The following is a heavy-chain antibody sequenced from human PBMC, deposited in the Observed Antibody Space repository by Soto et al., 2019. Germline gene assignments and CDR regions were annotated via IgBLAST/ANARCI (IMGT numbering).Heavy chain of an antibody. CDR3: ARGSHFPLEGWFDP. CDR1: GFTFSSYG. V-gene: IGHV3-33*01. J-gene: IGHJ5*02. Sequence: GGSLRLSCAASGFTFSSYGMHWVRQAPGKGLEWVAVIWYDGSNKYYADSVKGRFTISRDNSKNTLYLQMNSLRAEDTAVYYCARGSHFPLEGWFDPWGQGTLVTVSS. CDR2: IWYDGSNK.